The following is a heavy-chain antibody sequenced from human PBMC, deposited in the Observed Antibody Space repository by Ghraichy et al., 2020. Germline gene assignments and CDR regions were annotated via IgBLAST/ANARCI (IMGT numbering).Heavy chain of an antibody. V-gene: IGHV3-23*01. J-gene: IGHJ4*02. CDR2: ISGSGGGT. CDR3: AKASPPIGYCSGGSCYSVDY. Sequence: GGSLRLSCAASGFTFSSYAMSWVRQAPGKGLEWVSAISGSGGGTYYADSVKGRFTISRDNSKNTLYLQMNSLRAEDTAVYYCAKASPPIGYCSGGSCYSVDYWGQGTLVTVSS. CDR1: GFTFSSYA. D-gene: IGHD2-15*01.